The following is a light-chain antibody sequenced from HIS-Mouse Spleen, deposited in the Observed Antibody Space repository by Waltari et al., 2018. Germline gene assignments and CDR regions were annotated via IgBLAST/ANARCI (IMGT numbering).Light chain of an antibody. J-gene: IGKJ3*01. Sequence: EIVMTQSPATLSVSPGERATLSCRASQSVSSNLAWYQQKPGPAPRLLIYGASTRATGIPARFSGSGSGTEFTLTISSMQSEDFAVYYCQQYNNWQFTFGPGTKVDIK. CDR1: QSVSSN. CDR2: GAS. V-gene: IGKV3-15*01. CDR3: QQYNNWQFT.